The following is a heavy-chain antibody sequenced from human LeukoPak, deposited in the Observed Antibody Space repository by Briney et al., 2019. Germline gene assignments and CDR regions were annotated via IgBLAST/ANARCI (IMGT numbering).Heavy chain of an antibody. CDR1: GGSISSGDYY. CDR2: IYYSGST. Sequence: SQTLSLTCTVSGGSISSGDYYWSWIRQPPGKGLEWIGYIYYSGSTYYNPSLKSRVTISVDTSKNQFSLKLSSVTAADTAVYCCARERREGRVKSYCSGGSCFDYWGQGTLVTVSS. D-gene: IGHD2-15*01. CDR3: ARERREGRVKSYCSGGSCFDY. V-gene: IGHV4-30-4*01. J-gene: IGHJ4*02.